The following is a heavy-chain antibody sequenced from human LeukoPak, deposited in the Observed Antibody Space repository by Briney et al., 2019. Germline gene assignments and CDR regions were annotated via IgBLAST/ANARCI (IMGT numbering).Heavy chain of an antibody. CDR1: GFTFDDYA. Sequence: QTGGSLRLSCAASGFTFDDYAMHWVRQAPGKGLEWVSGISWNSGSIGYADSVKGRFTISRDNAKNSLYLQMNSLRAEDTALYYCAKGSSSSWYSNWFDPWGQGTLVTVSS. V-gene: IGHV3-9*01. J-gene: IGHJ5*02. CDR3: AKGSSSSWYSNWFDP. D-gene: IGHD6-13*01. CDR2: ISWNSGSI.